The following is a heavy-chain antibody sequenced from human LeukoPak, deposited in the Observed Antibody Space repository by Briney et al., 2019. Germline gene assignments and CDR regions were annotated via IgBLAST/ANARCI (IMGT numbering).Heavy chain of an antibody. CDR2: IDYRGST. CDR3: ARSRSGYSYDHAAFDI. J-gene: IGHJ3*02. Sequence: SETLSLTCTVSGVSISSYYWSWIRQPPGKGLEWLAYIDYRGSTTYNPSLKSRVTISVDTSRDQFSLKLSSVTAADTAVYYCARSRSGYSYDHAAFDIWGQGTMVTVSS. CDR1: GVSISSYY. D-gene: IGHD5-18*01. V-gene: IGHV4-59*01.